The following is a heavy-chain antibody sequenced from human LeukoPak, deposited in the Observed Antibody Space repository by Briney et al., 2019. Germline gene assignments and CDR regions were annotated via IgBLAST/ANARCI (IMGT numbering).Heavy chain of an antibody. CDR1: GGSISSSSYY. J-gene: IGHJ2*01. V-gene: IGHV4-39*01. CDR2: IYYSGST. Sequence: SETLSLTCTVSGGSISSSSYYWGWIRQPPGKGLEWIGSIYYSGSTYYNPSLKSRVTISVDTSKNQFSLKLSSVTAADTAVYYCARGAKPYFDLWGRGTLVTVSS. CDR3: ARGAKPYFDL.